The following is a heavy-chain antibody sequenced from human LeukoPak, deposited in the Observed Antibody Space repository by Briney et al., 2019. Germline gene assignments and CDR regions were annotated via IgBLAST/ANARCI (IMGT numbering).Heavy chain of an antibody. CDR1: GYTFTSYY. D-gene: IGHD3-9*01. CDR3: ARGLRYFDWLRYWFDP. J-gene: IGHJ5*02. V-gene: IGHV1-46*01. Sequence: ASVKVSCKASGYTFTSYYMHWVRQAPGQGLEWMGIINPSGGSTSYAQKFQGRVTMTRDTSTSTAYMELSRLRSDDTAVYYCARGLRYFDWLRYWFDPWGQGTLVTVSS. CDR2: INPSGGST.